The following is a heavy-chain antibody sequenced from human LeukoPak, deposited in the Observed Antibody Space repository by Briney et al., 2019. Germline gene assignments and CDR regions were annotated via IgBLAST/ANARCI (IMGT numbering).Heavy chain of an antibody. CDR2: ISGSGGST. J-gene: IGHJ4*02. D-gene: IGHD3-10*01. CDR3: ARSDFYQSTGYYYGY. V-gene: IGHV3-23*01. CDR1: GFTFSSYA. Sequence: GGSLRLSCAASGFTFSSYAMSWVRQAPGKGLEWVSAISGSGGSTYYADSVKGRFTISRDNSKNTLYLQMNSLRVEDTAIYYCARSDFYQSTGYYYGYWGQGTLVTVSS.